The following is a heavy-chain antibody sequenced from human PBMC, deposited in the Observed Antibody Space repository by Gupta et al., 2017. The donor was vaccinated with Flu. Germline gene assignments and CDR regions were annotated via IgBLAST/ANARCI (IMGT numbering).Heavy chain of an antibody. V-gene: IGHV1-3*01. J-gene: IGHJ4*02. CDR2: INGGNGQT. D-gene: IGHD6-13*01. Sequence: GRQAPGQRPEWMGWINGGNGQTRYAQQFQDRLTLTRETYATTAHLELSSLRPEDTAVYYCTRDQGYQLVYYWGRGTLVTVSS. CDR3: TRDQGYQLVYY.